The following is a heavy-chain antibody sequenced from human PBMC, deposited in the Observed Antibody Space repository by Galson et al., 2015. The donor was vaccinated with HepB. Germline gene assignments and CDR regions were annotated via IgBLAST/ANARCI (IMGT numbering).Heavy chain of an antibody. Sequence: SLRLSCAASGFTFSDYYMSWIRQAPGKGLQWVAYINSRSTYTNYAESVKGRFTISRDNAKKSLYLQMNSLRGEETAIYYCARGSNSLNNDAFDIWGRGTMVTVSS. D-gene: IGHD6-13*01. J-gene: IGHJ3*02. V-gene: IGHV3-11*06. CDR3: ARGSNSLNNDAFDI. CDR2: INSRSTYT. CDR1: GFTFSDYY.